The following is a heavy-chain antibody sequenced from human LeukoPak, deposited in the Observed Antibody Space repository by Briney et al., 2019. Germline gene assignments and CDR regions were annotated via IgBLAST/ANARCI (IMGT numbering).Heavy chain of an antibody. D-gene: IGHD2-15*01. V-gene: IGHV3-23*01. J-gene: IGHJ4*02. CDR1: GFTFSSYA. Sequence: GGSLRLSCAASGFTFSSYAMSWVRQAPGKGLEWVSAISGSGGSTYYADSVKGRFTISRDNSKNTLYLQMNSLRAEDTAVYYRANIWRVRLLPNTSDYWGQGTLVTVSS. CDR3: ANIWRVRLLPNTSDY. CDR2: ISGSGGST.